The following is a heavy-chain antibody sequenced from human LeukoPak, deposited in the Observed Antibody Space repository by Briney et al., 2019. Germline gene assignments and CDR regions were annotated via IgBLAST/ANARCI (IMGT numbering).Heavy chain of an antibody. CDR1: GYTFTSYY. J-gene: IGHJ3*02. Sequence: ASVKVSCKASGYTFTSYYMHWVRQAPGQGLEWMGLINPSGGSTSYAQKFQGRVTMTRDMSTSTVYMDLSSLRSEDTAVYYCAREEVTMVRGVILGRAFDIWGQGTMVTVSS. D-gene: IGHD3-10*01. CDR3: AREEVTMVRGVILGRAFDI. CDR2: INPSGGST. V-gene: IGHV1-46*01.